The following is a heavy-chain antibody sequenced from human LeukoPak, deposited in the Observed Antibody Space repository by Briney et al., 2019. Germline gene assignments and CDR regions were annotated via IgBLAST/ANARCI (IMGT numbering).Heavy chain of an antibody. V-gene: IGHV4-34*01. Sequence: PSETLSLTCAVYGGSFSGYYWSWIRQPPGKGLEWIGEINHSGSTNYNPSLKSRVTISVDTSKNQFSLKLSSVTAADTAVYYCARRVLFFGSGRPPSPFDPWGQGTLVTVSS. CDR3: ARRVLFFGSGRPPSPFDP. J-gene: IGHJ5*02. D-gene: IGHD3-10*01. CDR1: GGSFSGYY. CDR2: INHSGST.